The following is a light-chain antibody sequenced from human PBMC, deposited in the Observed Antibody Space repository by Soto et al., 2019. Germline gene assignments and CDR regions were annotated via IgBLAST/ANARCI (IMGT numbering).Light chain of an antibody. CDR2: STN. Sequence: QSVLSQSPSVSGAPGQRVTISCSGSSSNIGGNTVNWYQQIPGSAPKLLIYSTNQRPSGVPDRFSGSKSGTSASLAISGLQSEDEADYYCAAWDDSLNGHVFGTGTKVTVL. J-gene: IGLJ1*01. CDR3: AAWDDSLNGHV. V-gene: IGLV1-44*01. CDR1: SSNIGGNT.